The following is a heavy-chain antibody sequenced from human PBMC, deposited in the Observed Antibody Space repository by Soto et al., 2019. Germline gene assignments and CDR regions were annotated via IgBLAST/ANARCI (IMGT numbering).Heavy chain of an antibody. CDR2: IYYSGST. D-gene: IGHD6-19*01. J-gene: IGHJ4*02. V-gene: IGHV4-39*01. CDR3: ARYSSGWPRN. CDR1: GGSISSSSYY. Sequence: SETLSLTCTVSGGSISSSSYYWGWIRQPPGKGLEWIGSIYYSGSTYYNPSLKSRVTISVDTSKNQFSLKLSSVTAADTAVYYCARYSSGWPRNWGQGTLVTVSS.